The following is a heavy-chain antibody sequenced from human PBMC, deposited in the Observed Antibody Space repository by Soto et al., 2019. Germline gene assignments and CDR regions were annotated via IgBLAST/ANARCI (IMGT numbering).Heavy chain of an antibody. V-gene: IGHV1-69*04. CDR2: IIPLLGIE. J-gene: IGHJ4*02. CDR1: GGTFSSHA. CDR3: ARGTTMVPTDL. Sequence: QVQLVQSGAEVKKPGSSVRVSCKGIGGTFSSHAISWVRQAPEQGLEWMGKIIPLLGIENYAQKFQGRVTLTADKSTTTAYMELSSLRSDDTAVYYCARGTTMVPTDLWGQGTLVTVSS. D-gene: IGHD5-18*01.